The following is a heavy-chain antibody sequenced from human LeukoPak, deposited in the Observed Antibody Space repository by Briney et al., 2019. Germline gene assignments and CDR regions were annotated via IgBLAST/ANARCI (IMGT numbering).Heavy chain of an antibody. V-gene: IGHV1-69*05. J-gene: IGHJ3*02. CDR3: ARETIAAAGTGAFDI. Sequence: SVKVSCKASGGTFSSYAISWVRQAPGQGLEWMGGMIAIFGTANYAQKFQGRVTITTDESTSTAYMELSSLRSEDTAVYYCARETIAAAGTGAFDIWGQGTMVTVSS. CDR2: MIAIFGTA. CDR1: GGTFSSYA. D-gene: IGHD6-13*01.